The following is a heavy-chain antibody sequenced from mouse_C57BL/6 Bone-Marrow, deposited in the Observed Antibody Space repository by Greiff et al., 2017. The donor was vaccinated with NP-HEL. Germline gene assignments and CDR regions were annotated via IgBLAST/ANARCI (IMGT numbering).Heavy chain of an antibody. CDR3: ARPGSSSYYFDY. Sequence: QVQLQQSGAELVKPGASVKISCKASGYAFSSYWMNWVKQRPGKGLEWIGQIYPGDGDTNYNGTFKGKATMTADKSSSTAYMQRSSLTSEDSAVYFCARPGSSSYYFDYWGQGTTLTVSS. V-gene: IGHV1-80*01. CDR1: GYAFSSYW. D-gene: IGHD1-1*01. CDR2: IYPGDGDT. J-gene: IGHJ2*01.